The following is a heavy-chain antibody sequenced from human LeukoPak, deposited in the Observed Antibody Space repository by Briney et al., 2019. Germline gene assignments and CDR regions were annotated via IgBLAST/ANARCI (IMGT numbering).Heavy chain of an antibody. V-gene: IGHV3-33*06. CDR3: AKATTRVVTPSDY. Sequence: GGSLRLSCAASGFTFSSYGMHWVRQAPGKGLEWVAVIRYDGSNKYYADSVKGRFTISRDNSKHTLYLQMNSLRAEDTAVYYCAKATTRVVTPSDYWGQGTLVTVSS. J-gene: IGHJ4*02. D-gene: IGHD4-23*01. CDR2: IRYDGSNK. CDR1: GFTFSSYG.